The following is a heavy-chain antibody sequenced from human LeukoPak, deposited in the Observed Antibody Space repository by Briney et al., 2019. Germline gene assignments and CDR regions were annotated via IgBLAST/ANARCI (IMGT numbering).Heavy chain of an antibody. Sequence: PSGTLSLTCTVSGGSISSYYWSWIRQPPGKGLEWIGYIYYSGSTNYNPSLKSRVTISVDTSKNQFSLKLSSVTAADTAVYYCARGNIVVVPAAIKKYNWFDPWGQGTLVTVSS. D-gene: IGHD2-2*01. V-gene: IGHV4-59*01. CDR3: ARGNIVVVPAAIKKYNWFDP. CDR2: IYYSGST. CDR1: GGSISSYY. J-gene: IGHJ5*02.